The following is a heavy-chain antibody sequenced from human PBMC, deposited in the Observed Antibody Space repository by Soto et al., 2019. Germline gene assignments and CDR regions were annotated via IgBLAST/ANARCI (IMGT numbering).Heavy chain of an antibody. D-gene: IGHD4-17*01. CDR1: GYSFTSYW. J-gene: IGHJ3*02. V-gene: IGHV5-51*01. Sequence: GESLKISCKGSGYSFTSYWIGWVRQMPGKGLEWMGIIYPGDSDTRYSPSFQGQVTISADKSISTAYLQWSSLKASDTAMYYCARRNDYGDDPDAFDIWGQGTMVTVSS. CDR2: IYPGDSDT. CDR3: ARRNDYGDDPDAFDI.